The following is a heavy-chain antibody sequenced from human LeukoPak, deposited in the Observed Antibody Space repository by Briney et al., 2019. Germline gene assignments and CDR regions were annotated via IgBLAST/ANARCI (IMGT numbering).Heavy chain of an antibody. CDR2: IYYSGST. CDR1: GGSISSSSYY. CDR3: ARGRRGYSGYDYPRNFDY. D-gene: IGHD5-12*01. V-gene: IGHV4-39*07. Sequence: SETLSLTCTVSGGSISSSSYYWGWIRQPPGKGLEWIGSIYYSGSTNYNPSLKSRVTISVDTSKNQFSLKLSSVTAADTAVYYCARGRRGYSGYDYPRNFDYWGQGTLVTVSS. J-gene: IGHJ4*02.